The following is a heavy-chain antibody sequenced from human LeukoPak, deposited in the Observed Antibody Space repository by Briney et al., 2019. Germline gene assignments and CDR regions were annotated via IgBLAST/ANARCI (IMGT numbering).Heavy chain of an antibody. J-gene: IGHJ4*02. D-gene: IGHD5-18*01. CDR1: GFTFSTYS. Sequence: GGSLRLSCAASGFTFSTYSMSWFRQAPGKGLEWAGFIRTKAYGGTAEYAASVKGRFTISRDDSTSIAYLQMNSLKSEDTAIYYCSRGIQVDYWGQGILVTVSS. CDR2: IRTKAYGGTA. CDR3: SRGIQVDY. V-gene: IGHV3-49*03.